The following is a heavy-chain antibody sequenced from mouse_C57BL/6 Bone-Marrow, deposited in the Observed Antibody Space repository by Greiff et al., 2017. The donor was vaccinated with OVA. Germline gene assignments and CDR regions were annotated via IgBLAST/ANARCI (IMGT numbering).Heavy chain of an antibody. V-gene: IGHV1-76*01. CDR2: IYPGSGNT. D-gene: IGHD1-1*01. CDR3: ATLGGTVAYEGYFDV. J-gene: IGHJ1*03. Sequence: QVQLKESGAELVRPGASVKLSCKASGYTFTDYYINWVKQRPGQGLEWIARIYPGSGNTYYNEKFKGKATLTAEKSSSTAYMQLSSLTSEDSAVYFCATLGGTVAYEGYFDVWGTGTTVTVSS. CDR1: GYTFTDYY.